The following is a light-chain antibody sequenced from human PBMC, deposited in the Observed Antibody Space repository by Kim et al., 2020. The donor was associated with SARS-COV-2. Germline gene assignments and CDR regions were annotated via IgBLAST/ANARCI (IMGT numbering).Light chain of an antibody. V-gene: IGLV2-8*01. CDR2: EVT. Sequence: GQSVTFSSTGTSSDVGGYNSVSWYQQPPGKAPKLMIFEVTKRPSGVPDLFSGSKSGNTAALTVSGLQAEDEADYYCSSYAGSHNLVVGGGTQLTVL. J-gene: IGLJ2*01. CDR1: SSDVGGYNS. CDR3: SSYAGSHNLV.